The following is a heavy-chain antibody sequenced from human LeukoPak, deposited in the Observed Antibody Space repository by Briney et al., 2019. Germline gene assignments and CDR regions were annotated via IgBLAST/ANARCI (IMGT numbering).Heavy chain of an antibody. V-gene: IGHV4-34*01. CDR1: AGSFSGYN. CDR3: ARDPEVGSFDP. J-gene: IGHJ5*02. CDR2: VNPGGST. D-gene: IGHD1-26*01. Sequence: SETLSLTCAVYAGSFSGYNWTWIRQPPGKGLEWIGEVNPGGSTSYNPSLKSRVTISLDTSKKQLSLKLRSVTAADTAVYYCARDPEVGSFDPWGQGTLVTVSS.